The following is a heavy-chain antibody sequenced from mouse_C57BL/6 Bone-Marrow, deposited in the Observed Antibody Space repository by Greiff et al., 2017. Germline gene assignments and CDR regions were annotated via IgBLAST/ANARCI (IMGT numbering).Heavy chain of an antibody. CDR3: ARERGYYGLFDY. D-gene: IGHD1-2*01. V-gene: IGHV1-69*01. J-gene: IGHJ2*01. CDR1: GYTFTSYW. Sequence: QVQLQQPGAELVMPGASVKLSCKASGYTFTSYWMHWVKQRPGQGLEWIGEIDPSDSYTNYNQKFKGKSTLPVDKSSSTAYMQLSSLTSEDSAVYYCARERGYYGLFDYWGQGTTLTVSS. CDR2: IDPSDSYT.